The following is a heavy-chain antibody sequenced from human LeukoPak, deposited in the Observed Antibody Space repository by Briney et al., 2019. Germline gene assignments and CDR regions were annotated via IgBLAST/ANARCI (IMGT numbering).Heavy chain of an antibody. CDR2: ISAYNGNT. J-gene: IGHJ4*02. CDR1: GYTFTSYG. CDR3: ARESAYYYDSSGYIGSDF. Sequence: ASVKVSCKASGYTFTSYGISWVRQAPGQGLEWMGWISAYNGNTNYAQKLQGRVTMTTDTSTSTAYMELRSLRSDDTAVYYCARESAYYYDSSGYIGSDFWGQGTLVTVSS. D-gene: IGHD3-22*01. V-gene: IGHV1-18*01.